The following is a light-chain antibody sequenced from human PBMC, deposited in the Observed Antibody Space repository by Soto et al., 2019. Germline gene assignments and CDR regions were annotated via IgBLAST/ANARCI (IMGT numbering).Light chain of an antibody. J-gene: IGKJ2*01. Sequence: EMVLTQSPGTLSLSPGERATLSCRASQSVSSSYLAWYQQKPGQAPRLLIYGASSRATGVPARFSGSGSGTDFTLTISRLEPEDFAANYCQQYGGSPPYTFGQGTKLEIK. CDR2: GAS. CDR3: QQYGGSPPYT. CDR1: QSVSSSY. V-gene: IGKV3-20*01.